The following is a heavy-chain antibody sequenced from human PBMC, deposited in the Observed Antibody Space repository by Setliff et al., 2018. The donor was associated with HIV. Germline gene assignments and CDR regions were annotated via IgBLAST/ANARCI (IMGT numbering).Heavy chain of an antibody. CDR3: ARSPRIGVAGEFEY. CDR1: GGSISGYY. CDR2: IYSSGST. J-gene: IGHJ4*02. Sequence: SETLSLTCTVSGGSISGYYWSWIRQSPGKGLEWIGYIYSSGSTNFNPSLKSRVTLSIDTSKNQFSLNLTSMTAADTAVYYCARSPRIGVAGEFEYWGQGTLVTVSS. D-gene: IGHD6-19*01. V-gene: IGHV4-4*09.